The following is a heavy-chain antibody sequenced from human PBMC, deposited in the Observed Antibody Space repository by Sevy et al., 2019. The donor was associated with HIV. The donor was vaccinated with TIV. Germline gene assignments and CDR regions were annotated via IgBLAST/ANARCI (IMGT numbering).Heavy chain of an antibody. CDR3: AGHIAARPPYYYYGMDV. V-gene: IGHV5-51*01. D-gene: IGHD6-6*01. J-gene: IGHJ6*02. CDR1: GYSFTSYW. Sequence: GASLKISCKGSGYSFTSYWIGWVRQMPGKGLEWMGIIYPGDSDTRYSPSFQGQVTISADKFISTAYLQWSSLKASYTAKYYGAGHIAARPPYYYYGMDVWGQGTTVTVSS. CDR2: IYPGDSDT.